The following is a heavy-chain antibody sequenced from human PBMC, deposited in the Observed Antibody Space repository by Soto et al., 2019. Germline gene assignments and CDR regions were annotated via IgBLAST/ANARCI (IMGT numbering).Heavy chain of an antibody. Sequence: GASVKVSCKVSGYTLTELSMHWVRQAPGKGLEWMGGFDPEDGNTNSTQKFQGRVTMTTDTSTSTAYMELRSLRSDDTAVYFCARDLSTRRIDYWGQGTLVTVSS. D-gene: IGHD2-2*01. CDR2: FDPEDGNT. CDR1: GYTLTELS. J-gene: IGHJ4*02. CDR3: ARDLSTRRIDY. V-gene: IGHV1-24*01.